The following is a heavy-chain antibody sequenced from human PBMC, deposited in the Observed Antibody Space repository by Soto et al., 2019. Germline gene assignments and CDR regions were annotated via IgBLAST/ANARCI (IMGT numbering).Heavy chain of an antibody. CDR2: INHSGST. CDR1: GGSFSGYY. Sequence: PSETLSLTCAVYGGSFSGYYWSWIRQPPGKGLEWIGEINHSGSTNYNPSLKSRVTISVDTSKNQFSLKLSSVTAADTAVYYCARAGGRELYDILTGYYYYYMDVWGKGTTVTISS. D-gene: IGHD3-9*01. CDR3: ARAGGRELYDILTGYYYYYMDV. V-gene: IGHV4-34*01. J-gene: IGHJ6*03.